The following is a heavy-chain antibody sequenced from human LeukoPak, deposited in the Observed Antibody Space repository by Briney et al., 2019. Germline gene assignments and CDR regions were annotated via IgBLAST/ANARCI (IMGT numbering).Heavy chain of an antibody. D-gene: IGHD3-3*01. Sequence: ASVKVSCKASGYTFTSYDINWVRQATGQGLEWMGWMNPNSGNTGYAQKFQGRVTMTRNTSISTAYMELSSLRSEDTAVYYCARGYHYYDFWSGYYGYYYYYGMDVWGQGTTVTVSS. J-gene: IGHJ6*02. CDR1: GYTFTSYD. CDR3: ARGYHYYDFWSGYYGYYYYYGMDV. CDR2: MNPNSGNT. V-gene: IGHV1-8*01.